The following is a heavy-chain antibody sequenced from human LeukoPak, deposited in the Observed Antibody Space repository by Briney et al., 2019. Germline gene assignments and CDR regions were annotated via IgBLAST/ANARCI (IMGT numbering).Heavy chain of an antibody. Sequence: SETLSLTCAVYGGSFSGYYWSWICQPPGKGLEWIGEINHSGSTNYNPSLKSRVTISVDTSKNQFSLKLSSVTAADTAVYYCARRLGSVDIVVDPGRYFDLWGRGTLVTVSS. J-gene: IGHJ2*01. CDR3: ARRLGSVDIVVDPGRYFDL. CDR2: INHSGST. D-gene: IGHD2-2*03. V-gene: IGHV4-34*01. CDR1: GGSFSGYY.